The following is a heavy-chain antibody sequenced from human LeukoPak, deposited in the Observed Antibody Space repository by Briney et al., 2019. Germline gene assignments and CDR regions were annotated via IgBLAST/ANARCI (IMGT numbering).Heavy chain of an antibody. CDR1: GGPISSNS. CDR3: ARENYDILTGYYYGMDV. J-gene: IGHJ6*02. D-gene: IGHD3-9*01. V-gene: IGHV4-59*01. CDR2: IYYSGST. Sequence: SETLSLTCTVSGGPISSNSWSWIRQPPGKGLEWIGYIYYSGSTNYNPSLKSRVTISVDTSKNQFSLELSSVTAADTAVYYCARENYDILTGYYYGMDVWGQGTTVTVSS.